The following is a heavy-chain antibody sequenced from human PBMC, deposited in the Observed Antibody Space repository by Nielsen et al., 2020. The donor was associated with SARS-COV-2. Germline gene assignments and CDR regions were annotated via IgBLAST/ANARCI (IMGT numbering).Heavy chain of an antibody. Sequence: SETLSLTCTVSGGSISSYYWSWIRQPAGKGLEWIGRIYTSGSTNYNPSLKSRVTMSVDTSKNQFSLKLSSVTAADTALYYCARGKATYGYYYYGMDVWGQGTTVTVSS. CDR1: GGSISSYY. J-gene: IGHJ6*02. D-gene: IGHD1-26*01. CDR2: IYTSGST. CDR3: ARGKATYGYYYYGMDV. V-gene: IGHV4-4*07.